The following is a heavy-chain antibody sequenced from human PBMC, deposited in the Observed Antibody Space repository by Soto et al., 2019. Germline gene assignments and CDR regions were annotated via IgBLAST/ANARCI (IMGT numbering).Heavy chain of an antibody. CDR2: IYYSGST. Sequence: TSETLSLTCTVSGGSISSSSYYWGWIRQPPGKGLEWIGSIYYSGSTYYNPSLKSRVTISVDTSKNQFSLKLSSVTAADTAVYYCARHRLWFGESFNWFDPWGQGTLVTVSS. J-gene: IGHJ5*02. V-gene: IGHV4-39*01. CDR1: GGSISSSSYY. CDR3: ARHRLWFGESFNWFDP. D-gene: IGHD3-10*01.